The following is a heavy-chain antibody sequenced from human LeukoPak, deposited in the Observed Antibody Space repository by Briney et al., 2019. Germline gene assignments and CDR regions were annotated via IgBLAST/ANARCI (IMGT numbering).Heavy chain of an antibody. Sequence: GGSLILSCAASGFSFSAYSMNWIRQAPGKGPEWASSISGGSDYIFHADSVKGRFTVSRDNAKNSLYLQMNSLRAEDTAVYYCARVSSVPTPRALDYWGQGALVTVSS. D-gene: IGHD4/OR15-4a*01. CDR2: ISGGSDYI. V-gene: IGHV3-21*01. J-gene: IGHJ4*02. CDR3: ARVSSVPTPRALDY. CDR1: GFSFSAYS.